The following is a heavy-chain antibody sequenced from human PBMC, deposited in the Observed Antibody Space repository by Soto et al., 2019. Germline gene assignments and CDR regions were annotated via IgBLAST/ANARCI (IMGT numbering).Heavy chain of an antibody. Sequence: EVQLVESGGGLIQPGGSLRLSCAASGFTFSSNDMNWVRQAPGKGLEWVSLIYSGGSTYYADSVKGRFTISRDNSKNTFYLQMRSLRAGDKAFYYCAARPLLPGAPWGQGTMVTVSS. CDR2: IYSGGST. CDR3: AARPLLPGAP. J-gene: IGHJ3*01. CDR1: GFTFSSND. D-gene: IGHD3-22*01. V-gene: IGHV3-53*01.